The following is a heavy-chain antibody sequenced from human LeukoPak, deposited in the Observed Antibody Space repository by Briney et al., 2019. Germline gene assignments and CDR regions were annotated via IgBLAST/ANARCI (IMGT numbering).Heavy chain of an antibody. Sequence: GGSLRLSCAASGFTFSDYYMSWIRQAPGKGLEWISYISSGGSTMYYADSVKARFTISRDNAKNSLYLQMNSLRAEDTAVYYCARGGRGGDYAFDIWGQGTMVTVSS. D-gene: IGHD2-21*01. CDR2: ISSGGSTM. CDR1: GFTFSDYY. V-gene: IGHV3-11*04. CDR3: ARGGRGGDYAFDI. J-gene: IGHJ3*02.